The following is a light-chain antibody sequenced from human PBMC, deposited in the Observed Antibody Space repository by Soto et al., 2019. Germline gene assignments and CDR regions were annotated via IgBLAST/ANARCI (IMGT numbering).Light chain of an antibody. Sequence: AIRMTQSPSSLSASTGDRVTITCRASQGISSYLAWYQQKPGKAPKLLIYAASTLQSGVPSRFSGSGSGTEFTLTISSLQPEDFATYYCQQDYNFPRTFGQGTKVDIK. CDR2: AAS. V-gene: IGKV1-8*01. CDR3: QQDYNFPRT. CDR1: QGISSY. J-gene: IGKJ1*01.